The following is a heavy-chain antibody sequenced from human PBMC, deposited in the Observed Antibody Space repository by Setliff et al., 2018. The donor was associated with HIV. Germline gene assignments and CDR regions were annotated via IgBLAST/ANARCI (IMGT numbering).Heavy chain of an antibody. CDR2: INPKSGGI. D-gene: IGHD6-13*01. CDR3: ARSPAGSAGTEFDYMWDSLHI. J-gene: IGHJ3*02. V-gene: IGHV1-2*02. CDR1: GYTFTGYY. Sequence: GASVKVSCKASGYTFTGYYMHWVRQAPGQGLEWMGWINPKSGGINYAQKFQGRVTMTRDTSISTAYMELRRLRSDDTAMYYCARSPAGSAGTEFDYMWDSLHIWGQGTVVTVSS.